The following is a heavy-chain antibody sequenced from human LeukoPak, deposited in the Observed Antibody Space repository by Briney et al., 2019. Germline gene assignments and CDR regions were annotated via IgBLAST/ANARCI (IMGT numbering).Heavy chain of an antibody. D-gene: IGHD4-23*01. CDR1: GFTFDNYA. J-gene: IGHJ4*02. CDR3: AKARSYGGTFAFDY. V-gene: IGHV3-9*03. Sequence: GGSLRLSCAASGFTFDNYAMHWVRQAPGKCLEWVSGISWNSGSIGYADSVKGRFTISRDNAKNSLYLQMNSLRAEDMALYYCAKARSYGGTFAFDYWGQGTLVTVSS. CDR2: ISWNSGSI.